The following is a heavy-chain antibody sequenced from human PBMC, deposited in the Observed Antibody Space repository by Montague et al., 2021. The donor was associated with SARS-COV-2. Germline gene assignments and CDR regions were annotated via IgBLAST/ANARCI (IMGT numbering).Heavy chain of an antibody. CDR3: ARAVSVRRAVNCFDP. CDR1: GGSMSDHY. J-gene: IGHJ5*02. D-gene: IGHD3-10*01. V-gene: IGHV4-59*11. Sequence: SETLSLTCTVSGGSMSDHYWAWIRQPPGKGLEWLAYIYYSGGINSNASLKSRVSMSVDTSKNQFSLKLTSVTAADMAVYYCARAVSVRRAVNCFDPWGQGTLVTVSS. CDR2: IYYSGGI.